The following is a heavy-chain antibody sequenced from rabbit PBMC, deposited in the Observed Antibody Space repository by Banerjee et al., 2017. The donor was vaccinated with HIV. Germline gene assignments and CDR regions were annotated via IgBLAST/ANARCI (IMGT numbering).Heavy chain of an antibody. J-gene: IGHJ4*01. CDR3: ARDTRDGAVGYAYSNL. CDR2: IYTDSGSA. D-gene: IGHD6-1*01. CDR1: GFDFSSYY. Sequence: QLKETGGGLVQPGGSLTLSCKASGFDFSSYYMSWVRQAPGKGLEWIGIIYTDSGSADYASWVNGRFTISSDNARNTVDLQMNSLTAADTATYFCARDTRDGAVGYAYSNLWGPGTLVTVS. V-gene: IGHV1S7*01.